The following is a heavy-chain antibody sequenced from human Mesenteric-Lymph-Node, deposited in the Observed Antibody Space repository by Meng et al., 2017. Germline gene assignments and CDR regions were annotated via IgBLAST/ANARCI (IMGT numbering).Heavy chain of an antibody. Sequence: SETLSLTCTVSGGSISSSSYFWEWIRQPPGKGLEWIGNIGHGGSSNYNPSLKGRVTISLDTSKNQVSLNLNSMTAADTAVYYCARRLRRGGHWNFDLWGHGTLVTVSS. V-gene: IGHV4-39*07. D-gene: IGHD3-16*01. CDR1: GGSISSSSYF. J-gene: IGHJ2*01. CDR3: ARRLRRGGHWNFDL. CDR2: IGHGGSS.